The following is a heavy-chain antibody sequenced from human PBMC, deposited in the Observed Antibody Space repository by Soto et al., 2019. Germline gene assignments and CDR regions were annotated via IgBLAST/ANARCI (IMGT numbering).Heavy chain of an antibody. J-gene: IGHJ6*03. CDR3: ARDHTVRFGEPTRSMDV. V-gene: IGHV4-31*03. D-gene: IGHD3-10*01. Sequence: PSETLSLTCTFSGDSISSGGYYWSLIRQHTEKGLEWIGYIYYSGSTYYNPSLKSRVTISVDTSKNQFSLKLSSVTAADTAVYYCARDHTVRFGEPTRSMDVWGKATMVTVSS. CDR2: IYYSGST. CDR1: GDSISSGGYY.